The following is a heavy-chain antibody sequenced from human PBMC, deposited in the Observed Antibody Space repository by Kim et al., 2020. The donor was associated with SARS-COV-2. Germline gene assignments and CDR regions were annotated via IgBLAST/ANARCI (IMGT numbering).Heavy chain of an antibody. Sequence: YYADSVKGRFTISRDNSKNTLYLQMNSLRAEDTAVYYCAKAVGATTTFDYWGQGTLVTVSS. V-gene: IGHV3-30*02. J-gene: IGHJ4*02. D-gene: IGHD1-26*01. CDR3: AKAVGATTTFDY.